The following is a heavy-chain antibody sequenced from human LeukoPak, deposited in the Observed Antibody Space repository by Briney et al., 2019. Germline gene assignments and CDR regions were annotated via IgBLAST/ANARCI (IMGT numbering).Heavy chain of an antibody. CDR2: ITDSGDDT. Sequence: GGSLRLSCAASGFTFSSYAMTWVRQAPGEGLEWVSVITDSGDDTHHADSVKGRFTMSRDNSKNTLYLQLNSLRAEDTAVYYCAKSPLRYCTVSTCYPLDYWGQGTLVTVSS. V-gene: IGHV3-23*01. CDR3: AKSPLRYCTVSTCYPLDY. CDR1: GFTFSSYA. D-gene: IGHD2-8*02. J-gene: IGHJ4*02.